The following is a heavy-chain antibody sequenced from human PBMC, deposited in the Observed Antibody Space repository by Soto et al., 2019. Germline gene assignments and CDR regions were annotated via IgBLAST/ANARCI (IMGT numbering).Heavy chain of an antibody. CDR2: ISGSGGST. D-gene: IGHD6-13*01. Sequence: PGGSLRLSCAASGFTFSSYAMSWVRQAPGKGLEWVSAISGSGGSTYYADCVKGRFTISRDNSKNTLYLQMNSLRAEDTAVYYCANSGIASSYYCYGMDVWGQGTTVTVSS. CDR1: GFTFSSYA. J-gene: IGHJ6*02. V-gene: IGHV3-23*01. CDR3: ANSGIASSYYCYGMDV.